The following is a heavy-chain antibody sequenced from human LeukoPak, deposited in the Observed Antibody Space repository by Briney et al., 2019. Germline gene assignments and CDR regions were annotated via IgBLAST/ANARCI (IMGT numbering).Heavy chain of an antibody. Sequence: SETLSLTCAVSGDSFSGYYWSWIRQPPGKGLEWIAEINHRGTTHYDPSLKSRVNISADTSKNQFSLHLDSVTAADTAVYYCARDGEYLYDFWSGYYTAHPSFDY. J-gene: IGHJ4*01. V-gene: IGHV4-34*01. CDR1: GDSFSGYY. CDR3: ARDGEYLYDFWSGYYTAHPSFDY. D-gene: IGHD3-3*01. CDR2: INHRGTT.